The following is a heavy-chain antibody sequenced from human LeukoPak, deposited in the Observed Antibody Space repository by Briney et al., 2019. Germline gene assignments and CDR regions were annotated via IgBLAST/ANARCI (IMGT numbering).Heavy chain of an antibody. D-gene: IGHD4-17*01. CDR3: ERASSTVTTHIDY. CDR2: IYTSGST. J-gene: IGHJ4*02. Sequence: SETLSLTSTVSGGYISSYYWSWIRQPAGKGLEWIGRIYTSGSTNYNPSLKSRVTISVDKSKNQFSLKLSSVTAADTAVYYWERASSTVTTHIDYWGQGTLVTVSS. CDR1: GGYISSYY. V-gene: IGHV4-4*07.